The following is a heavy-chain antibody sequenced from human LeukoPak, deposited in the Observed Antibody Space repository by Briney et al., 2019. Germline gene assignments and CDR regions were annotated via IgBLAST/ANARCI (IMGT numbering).Heavy chain of an antibody. Sequence: GGSLRLSCAASGLTVNRNYMIWVRQAPGKGLVWVSRINTDGGSTTYADSVKGRFTISRDNAKNTLYLQMNSLRAEDTAVYYCGRGFSIVPAGIPDYWGLGTLVTVSS. J-gene: IGHJ4*02. CDR1: GLTVNRNY. CDR2: INTDGGST. D-gene: IGHD2-2*02. CDR3: GRGFSIVPAGIPDY. V-gene: IGHV3-74*01.